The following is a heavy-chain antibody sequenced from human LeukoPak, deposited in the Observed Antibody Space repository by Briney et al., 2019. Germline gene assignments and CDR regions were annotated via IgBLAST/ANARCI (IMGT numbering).Heavy chain of an antibody. CDR1: GFTFSSYA. V-gene: IGHV3-66*01. CDR3: AREGWSVSIFDY. Sequence: GGSLRLSCAASGFTFSSYAMSGVRQAPGKGLGWVSVIYSGGSTYYAASVKGRFTISRDNSKNTLYLQMNSLRAEDTAVYYCAREGWSVSIFDYWGQGTLVTVSS. D-gene: IGHD6-19*01. CDR2: IYSGGST. J-gene: IGHJ4*02.